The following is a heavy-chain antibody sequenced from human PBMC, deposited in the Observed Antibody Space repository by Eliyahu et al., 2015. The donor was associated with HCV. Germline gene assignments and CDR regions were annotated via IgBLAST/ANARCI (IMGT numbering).Heavy chain of an antibody. CDR2: INHSGST. CDR3: ARLVVSRTYYYGSGSPRGFDY. J-gene: IGHJ4*02. D-gene: IGHD3-10*01. V-gene: IGHV4-34*01. CDR1: GGSFSGYY. Sequence: QVQLQQWGAGLLKPSETLSLTCAVYGGSFSGYYWSWIRQPPGKGLEWIGEINHSGSTNYNPSLKSRVTISVDTSKNQFSLKLSSVTAADTAVYYCARLVVSRTYYYGSGSPRGFDYWGQGTLVTVSS.